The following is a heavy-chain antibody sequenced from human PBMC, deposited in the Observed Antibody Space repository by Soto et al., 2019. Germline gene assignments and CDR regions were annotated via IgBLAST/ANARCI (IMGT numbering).Heavy chain of an antibody. CDR1: GGTFSSYA. Sequence: QVQLVQSGAEVKKPGSSVKVSCKASGGTFSSYAISWVRQAPGQGLEWMGGIIPIFGTANYAQKFQGRVTITADKSTSTAYMELSSLRSEDTAVYYCARDPRGGDYHPGPDYYYYGMDVWGQGTTVTVSS. V-gene: IGHV1-69*06. D-gene: IGHD4-17*01. CDR2: IIPIFGTA. J-gene: IGHJ6*02. CDR3: ARDPRGGDYHPGPDYYYYGMDV.